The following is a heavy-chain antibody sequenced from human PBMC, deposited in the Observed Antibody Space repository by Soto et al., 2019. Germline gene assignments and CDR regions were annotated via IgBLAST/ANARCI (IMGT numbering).Heavy chain of an antibody. CDR3: ARKGTYYRDAFDM. J-gene: IGHJ3*02. Sequence: SETLSLTCAVSGGSIINYYWSWIRQPPGTGLEWIGYIYFSGSTHYNPSLTSRVTISVDTSKNQFSLKLSSVTAADTAIYYCARKGTYYRDAFDMWGQGTMVTVSS. CDR1: GGSIINYY. D-gene: IGHD3-10*01. CDR2: IYFSGST. V-gene: IGHV4-59*01.